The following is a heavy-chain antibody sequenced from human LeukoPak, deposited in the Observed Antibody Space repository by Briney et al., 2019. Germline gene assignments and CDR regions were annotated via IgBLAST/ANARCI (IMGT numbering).Heavy chain of an antibody. CDR3: ARHVTISGPYDASDI. D-gene: IGHD5-24*01. Sequence: SETLSLTCTVSGDSISSYYWSWIRQPPGKGLEWIGYIYYSGGTDYNPPLKSRVTISVDTSKNQFSLKLRSVTAADTAVYYCARHVTISGPYDASDIWGQGTMVTVSP. CDR1: GDSISSYY. CDR2: IYYSGGT. J-gene: IGHJ3*02. V-gene: IGHV4-59*08.